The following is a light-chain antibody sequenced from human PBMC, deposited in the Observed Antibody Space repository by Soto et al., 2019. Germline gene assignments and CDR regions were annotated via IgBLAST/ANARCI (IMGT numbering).Light chain of an antibody. Sequence: DIQMTQSPSSLSASVGDRVTITCRASQRISSYLNWYQQKPGKAPKLLIYGASSLQSGVPSRFSGSGSGTDFTLTISSLQPEDFATYYCQQSYSTPHTVGQGTKVDIK. V-gene: IGKV1-39*01. J-gene: IGKJ2*01. CDR1: QRISSY. CDR3: QQSYSTPHT. CDR2: GAS.